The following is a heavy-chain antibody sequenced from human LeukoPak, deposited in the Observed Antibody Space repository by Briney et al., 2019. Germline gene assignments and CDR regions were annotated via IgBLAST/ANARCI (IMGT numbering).Heavy chain of an antibody. Sequence: GGSLRLSCAASGFALSRNDMSWVRQAPGKGLEWVSSIGGSGARTYYADSVKGRFTISRDTSKNTLYLQMNSLRAEDAAVYYCAKYRGFGDSYDSWGQGTLVTVSS. CDR1: GFALSRND. CDR3: AKYRGFGDSYDS. J-gene: IGHJ4*02. D-gene: IGHD3-10*01. V-gene: IGHV3-23*01. CDR2: IGGSGART.